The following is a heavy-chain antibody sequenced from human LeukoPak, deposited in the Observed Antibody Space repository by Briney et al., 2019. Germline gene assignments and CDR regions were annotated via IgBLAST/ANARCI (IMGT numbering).Heavy chain of an antibody. J-gene: IGHJ4*02. D-gene: IGHD6-13*01. CDR3: ARDPGIVAAAGHDLDY. CDR2: IYSGGST. CDR1: GFTVSSNY. V-gene: IGHV3-66*01. Sequence: GGSLRLSCAASGFTVSSNYMSWVRQAPGKGLEWVSVIYSGGSTYYADSVKGRFTISRDNSKNTLYLQMNSLRAEDTAVYYCARDPGIVAAAGHDLDYWGQGTPVTVSS.